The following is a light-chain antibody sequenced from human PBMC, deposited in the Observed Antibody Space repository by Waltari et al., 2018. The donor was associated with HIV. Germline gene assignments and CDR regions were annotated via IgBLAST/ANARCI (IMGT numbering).Light chain of an antibody. J-gene: IGKJ4*01. Sequence: DIAMTQSPDSLAVSLGERATTNCKSSQSVLHSSDNKNNKNDLACDQQKPVHPPQLLIYWASTRESGVPDRFSGSGSGTDFTLTIICLHAEDVAVYYGQQYYSIFLTFGGGTRVEIK. V-gene: IGKV4-1*01. CDR3: QQYYSIFLT. CDR2: WAS. CDR1: QSVLHSSDNKNNKND.